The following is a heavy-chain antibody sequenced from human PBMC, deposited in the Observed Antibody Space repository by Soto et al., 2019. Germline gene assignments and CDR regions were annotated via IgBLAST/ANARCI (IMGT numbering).Heavy chain of an antibody. CDR1: GFTFSSYA. Sequence: EVQLLESGGGLVQPGGSLRLSCAASGFTFSSYAMSWVRQAPGKGLEWVSAISGSGGSTYYADSVKGRFTISRDDSENTLYLQMNSLETEDTAVYYCATGWGGGTSFNAFDIWGQGTVVTVSS. CDR2: ISGSGGST. CDR3: ATGWGGGTSFNAFDI. D-gene: IGHD1-1*01. J-gene: IGHJ3*02. V-gene: IGHV3-23*01.